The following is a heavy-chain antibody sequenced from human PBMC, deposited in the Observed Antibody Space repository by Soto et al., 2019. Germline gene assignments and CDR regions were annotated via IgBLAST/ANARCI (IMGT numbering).Heavy chain of an antibody. Sequence: EVQLVESGGGLVKPGGSLRLSCAASGFTFSNAWMSWVRQAPGKGLEWVGRIKSKTDGGTTDYAAPVKGRFTISRDDSKNTLYLQMNSLKTEDTAVYYCTTGAGRFLEWLLYKINFDYWGQGTLVTVSS. J-gene: IGHJ4*02. CDR1: GFTFSNAW. V-gene: IGHV3-15*01. CDR3: TTGAGRFLEWLLYKINFDY. D-gene: IGHD3-3*01. CDR2: IKSKTDGGTT.